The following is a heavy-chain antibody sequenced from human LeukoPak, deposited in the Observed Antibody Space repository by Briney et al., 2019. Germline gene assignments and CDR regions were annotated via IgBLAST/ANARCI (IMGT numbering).Heavy chain of an antibody. CDR2: ISSSGGST. CDR1: GFTFSSYA. J-gene: IGHJ4*02. Sequence: GGSLRLSCAAPGFTFSSYAMSWVRQAPGKGLEWVSAISSSGGSTYYADSVKGRFTISRDNSKNTLYLQMNSLRAEDTAVYYCAKGEWIQFQLYYFDYWGQGTLVTVSS. CDR3: AKGEWIQFQLYYFDY. V-gene: IGHV3-23*01. D-gene: IGHD5-18*01.